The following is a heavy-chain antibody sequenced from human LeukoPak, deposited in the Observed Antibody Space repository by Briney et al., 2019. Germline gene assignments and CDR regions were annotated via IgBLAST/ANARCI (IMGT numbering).Heavy chain of an antibody. CDR1: GFNFRSYW. D-gene: IGHD1-26*01. CDR3: AKAKWELHDAFDV. CDR2: IKEDGSEE. Sequence: GGSLRLSCAASGFNFRSYWMSWVRQSPGKGLDWVANIKEDGSEEFYVDSVKGRFTISRENAKNSLYLQMNSLRAEDTAVYYCAKAKWELHDAFDVWGQGTMVTVSS. V-gene: IGHV3-7*03. J-gene: IGHJ3*01.